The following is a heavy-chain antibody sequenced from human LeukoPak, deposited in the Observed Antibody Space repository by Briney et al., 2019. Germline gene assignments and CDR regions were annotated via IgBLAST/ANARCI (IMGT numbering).Heavy chain of an antibody. CDR3: ARGGYCGGDCYLDY. CDR2: INHSGST. Sequence: PSETLSLTCAVYGGSFSGYYWSWIRQPPGKGLEWVGEINHSGSTNYNPSLKSRVTISVDTSKNQFSLKLSSVTAAGTAVYYCARGGYCGGDCYLDYWGQGTLVTVSS. J-gene: IGHJ4*02. D-gene: IGHD2-21*02. V-gene: IGHV4-34*01. CDR1: GGSFSGYY.